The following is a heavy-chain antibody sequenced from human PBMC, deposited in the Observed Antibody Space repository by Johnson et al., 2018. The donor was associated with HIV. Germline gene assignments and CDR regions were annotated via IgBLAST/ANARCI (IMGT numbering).Heavy chain of an antibody. J-gene: IGHJ3*02. Sequence: VQVVESGGGVVQPGRSLRLSCAASGFTVSSNYMSWVRQAPGKGLEWVSVISGSGGSTYYADSVKGRFTISRDNSKNTLYLQMNSLRAEDTAVYYCARENGRLGYAFDMWGQGTMVTVSS. CDR2: ISGSGGST. CDR1: GFTVSSNY. CDR3: ARENGRLGYAFDM. V-gene: IGHV3-23*04. D-gene: IGHD3-16*01.